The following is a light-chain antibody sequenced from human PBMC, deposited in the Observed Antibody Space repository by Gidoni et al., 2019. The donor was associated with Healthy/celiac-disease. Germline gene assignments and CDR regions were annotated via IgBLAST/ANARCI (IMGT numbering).Light chain of an antibody. CDR2: AAS. V-gene: IGKV1-39*01. Sequence: DIQMTQSPSSLSASVGDRVTITCRASQSISSYLNWYQQKPGKAPKLLIYAASSWQSGVPSRFSGSGSGTDFTLTISSLQPEEFATYYCQQSYSTPWTFXQXTKVEIK. J-gene: IGKJ1*01. CDR3: QQSYSTPWT. CDR1: QSISSY.